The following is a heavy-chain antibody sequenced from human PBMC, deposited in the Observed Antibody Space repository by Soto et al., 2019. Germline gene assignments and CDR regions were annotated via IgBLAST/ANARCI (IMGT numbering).Heavy chain of an antibody. D-gene: IGHD3-10*01. CDR2: MNPNSGNT. CDR1: GYTFTSYD. J-gene: IGHJ4*02. Sequence: ASVKVSCKASGYTFTSYDINWVRQATGQGLEWMGWMNPNSGNTGYAQKFQGRVTMTRNTSISTAYRELSSLRSEDTAVYYCARGGGYYGSGSQRSEFDYWGQGTLVTVSS. V-gene: IGHV1-8*01. CDR3: ARGGGYYGSGSQRSEFDY.